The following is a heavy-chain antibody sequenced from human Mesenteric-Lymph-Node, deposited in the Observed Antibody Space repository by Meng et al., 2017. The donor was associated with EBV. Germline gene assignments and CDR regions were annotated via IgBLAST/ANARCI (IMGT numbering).Heavy chain of an antibody. CDR2: INRVGST. CDR3: VRCGAVTLVQGGPDH. D-gene: IGHD3-10*01. Sequence: QGKLQQGGAGLLQPSGTLSLPCGVSGGSFGGYFWSWIRQPPGKGLEWIGEINRVGSTNYNPSLKSRLTMSVDTSKNHFSLKLTSVTAADTAVYYCVRCGAVTLVQGGPDHWGQGTLVTVSS. V-gene: IGHV4-34*01. J-gene: IGHJ4*02. CDR1: GGSFGGYF.